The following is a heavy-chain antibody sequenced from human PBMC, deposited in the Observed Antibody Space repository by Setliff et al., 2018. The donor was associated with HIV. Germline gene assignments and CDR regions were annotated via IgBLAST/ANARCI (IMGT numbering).Heavy chain of an antibody. CDR1: GFTFSTYA. CDR2: IRSEAYGGTT. CDR3: TTDGVAATPDGMDV. D-gene: IGHD2-15*01. J-gene: IGHJ6*02. V-gene: IGHV3-15*01. Sequence: PGGSLRLSCAVSGFTFSTYAMSWVRQAPGKGLEWVGLIRSEAYGGTTDYAAPVKGRFTISRDDSKNTLYLQMNSLKTEDTAVYYCTTDGVAATPDGMDVWGQGTTVTVSS.